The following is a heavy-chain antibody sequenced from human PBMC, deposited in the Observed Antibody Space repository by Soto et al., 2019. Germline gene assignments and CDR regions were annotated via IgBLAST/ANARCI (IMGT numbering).Heavy chain of an antibody. J-gene: IGHJ5*02. CDR1: GYSFTSYW. CDR2: IYPGDSDT. CDR3: ARHSSGGWYRQDNWFDP. V-gene: IGHV5-51*01. D-gene: IGHD6-19*01. Sequence: PGESLKISCKGSGYSFTSYWIGWVRQMPGKGLGWMGIIYPGDSDTRYSPSFQGQVTISADKSISTAYLQWSSLKASDTAMYYCARHSSGGWYRQDNWFDPWGQGTLVSVSS.